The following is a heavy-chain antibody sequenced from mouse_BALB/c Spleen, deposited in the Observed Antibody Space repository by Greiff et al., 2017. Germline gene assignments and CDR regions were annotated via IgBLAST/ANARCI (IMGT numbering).Heavy chain of an antibody. CDR2: ISSGGST. V-gene: IGHV5-6-5*01. Sequence: EVQVVESGGGLVKPGGSLKLSCAASGFTFSSYAMSWVRQTPEKRLEWVASISSGGSTYYPDSVKGRFTISRDNARNILYLQMSSLRSEDTAMYYCARGSYWYFDVWGAGTTVTVSS. J-gene: IGHJ1*01. CDR3: ARGSYWYFDV. CDR1: GFTFSSYA.